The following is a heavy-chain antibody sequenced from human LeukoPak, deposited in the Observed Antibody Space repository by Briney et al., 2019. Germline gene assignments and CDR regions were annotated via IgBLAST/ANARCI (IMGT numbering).Heavy chain of an antibody. V-gene: IGHV1-18*04. D-gene: IGHD3-9*01. J-gene: IGHJ4*02. CDR3: ARDRGYDILTGYYTARTDY. Sequence: ASVKVSCKASGYTFTSYGISWVRQAPGQGLEWMGWISAYNGNTNYAQKPQGRVTMTTDTSTSTAYMELRSLRSDDTAVYYCARDRGYDILTGYYTARTDYWGQGTLVTVSS. CDR1: GYTFTSYG. CDR2: ISAYNGNT.